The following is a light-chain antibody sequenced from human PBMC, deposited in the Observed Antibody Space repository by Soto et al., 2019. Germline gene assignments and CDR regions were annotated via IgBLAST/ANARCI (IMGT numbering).Light chain of an antibody. CDR1: SSDIGGYNY. CDR2: DVR. CDR3: SSYISSSTVI. Sequence: QSALTQPASVSGSPGQSITISCTGTSSDIGGYNYISWYQQLPGKAPKFIIYDVRNRPSGVSNRFSGSRSGNTASLTISGLQAEDEADYYCSSYISSSTVIFGGGTKVTVL. V-gene: IGLV2-14*01. J-gene: IGLJ2*01.